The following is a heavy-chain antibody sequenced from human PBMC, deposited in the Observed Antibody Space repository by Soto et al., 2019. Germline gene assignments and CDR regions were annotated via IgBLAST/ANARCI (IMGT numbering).Heavy chain of an antibody. CDR3: ATKNVPTPGNY. V-gene: IGHV4-4*02. Sequence: QVQLQESGPGLVEPSGTLSLTCAVSLVSISSGDWWIWVRQSPERGLEYIGEISHSGTTNYNPSLERRVTISLDASRNQSSLKLTSVTAADTAVYYCATKNVPTPGNYWGQGNLVIVSS. CDR2: ISHSGTT. J-gene: IGHJ4*02. D-gene: IGHD3-10*02. CDR1: LVSISSGDW.